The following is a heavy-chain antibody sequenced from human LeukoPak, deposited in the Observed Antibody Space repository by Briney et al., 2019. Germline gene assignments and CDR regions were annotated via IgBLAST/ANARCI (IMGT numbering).Heavy chain of an antibody. Sequence: PGGSLRLSCVASGFTFSNYWIHWVRQAPGKGLVWVSRISPDGSDTTYADSVKGRFTISRDNSKNTLYLQMNSLRDEDAAVYQCTRVQAGRSGHMDVWGRGTTVTVSS. D-gene: IGHD2-8*02. CDR3: TRVQAGRSGHMDV. CDR2: ISPDGSDT. CDR1: GFTFSNYW. V-gene: IGHV3-74*01. J-gene: IGHJ6*02.